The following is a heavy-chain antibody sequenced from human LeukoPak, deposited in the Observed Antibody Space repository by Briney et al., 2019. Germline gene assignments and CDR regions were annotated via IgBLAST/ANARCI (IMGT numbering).Heavy chain of an antibody. CDR3: AKDYYDSSGYPY. Sequence: GGSLRLSCAASGFTFSDYYMSWIRQAPGKGLEWVSYISSSGSTIYYADSVKGRFTISRDNAKNTLYLQMNSLRAEDTAVYYCAKDYYDSSGYPYWGQGTLVTVSS. CDR1: GFTFSDYY. J-gene: IGHJ4*02. CDR2: ISSSGSTI. V-gene: IGHV3-11*04. D-gene: IGHD3-22*01.